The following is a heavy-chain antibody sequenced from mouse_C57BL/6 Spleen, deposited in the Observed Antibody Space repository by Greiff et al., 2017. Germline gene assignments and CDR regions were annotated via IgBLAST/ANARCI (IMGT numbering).Heavy chain of an antibody. Sequence: EVKLMESGPGLVKPSQSLSLTCSVTGYSITSGYYWNWIRQFPGNKLEWMGYISYDGSNNYNPSLKNRISITRDTSKNQFFLKLNSVTTEDTATYYCARGYGSSYGAMDYWGQGTSVTVSS. V-gene: IGHV3-6*01. D-gene: IGHD1-1*01. CDR3: ARGYGSSYGAMDY. CDR1: GYSITSGYY. CDR2: ISYDGSN. J-gene: IGHJ4*01.